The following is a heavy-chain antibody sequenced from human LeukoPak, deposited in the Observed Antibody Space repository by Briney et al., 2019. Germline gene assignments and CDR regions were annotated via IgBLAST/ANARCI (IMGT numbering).Heavy chain of an antibody. D-gene: IGHD3-22*01. Sequence: GESLKISCKGSGYSFTSYWIGWVRQMPGKGLECMGIIYPGDSDTRYSPSFQGQVTISADKSISTAYLQWSSLKASDTAMYYCARECTDSSGYQTWFDPWGQGTLVTVSS. CDR2: IYPGDSDT. CDR3: ARECTDSSGYQTWFDP. CDR1: GYSFTSYW. J-gene: IGHJ5*02. V-gene: IGHV5-51*01.